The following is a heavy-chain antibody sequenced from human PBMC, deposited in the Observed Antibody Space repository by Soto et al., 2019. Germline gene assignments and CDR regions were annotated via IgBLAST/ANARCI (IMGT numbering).Heavy chain of an antibody. CDR1: GDSVSSNSAA. Sequence: PSQTLSLTCAISGDSVSSNSAAWNWIRQSPSGGLEWLGRTYYRSKWYNDYAVSVKSRITINPDTSKNQFSLQLNSVTPEDTAVYYCARVGSIAAAGTGGYYYYGMDVWGQGXTVTVSS. J-gene: IGHJ6*02. CDR2: TYYRSKWYN. CDR3: ARVGSIAAAGTGGYYYYGMDV. D-gene: IGHD6-13*01. V-gene: IGHV6-1*01.